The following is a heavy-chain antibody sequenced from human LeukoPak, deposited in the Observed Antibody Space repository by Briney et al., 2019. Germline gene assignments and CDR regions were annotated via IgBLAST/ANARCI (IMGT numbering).Heavy chain of an antibody. CDR1: GFIFNTYW. CDR3: ARDSEQWLPVDDAFDI. Sequence: GGSLRLSCAASGFIFNTYWMSWVRQPPGKGLEWVSYISSSGSTIYYADSVKGRFTISRDNAKNSLYLQMNSLRAEDTAVYYCARDSEQWLPVDDAFDIWGQGTMVAVSS. CDR2: ISSSGSTI. J-gene: IGHJ3*02. V-gene: IGHV3-48*04. D-gene: IGHD6-19*01.